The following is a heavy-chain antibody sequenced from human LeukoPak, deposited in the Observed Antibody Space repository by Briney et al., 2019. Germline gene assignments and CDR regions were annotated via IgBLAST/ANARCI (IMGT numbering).Heavy chain of an antibody. CDR3: ARESSSWYRVTVDY. CDR2: ISAYNGNT. J-gene: IGHJ4*02. CDR1: GYTFTSYG. Sequence: GASVKVSCKASGYTFTSYGISWVRQAPGQGLEWMGWISAYNGNTNYAQKLQGRVTMTTDKSTSTAYMELRSLRSDDTAVYYCARESSSWYRVTVDYWGQGTLVTVSS. V-gene: IGHV1-18*04. D-gene: IGHD6-13*01.